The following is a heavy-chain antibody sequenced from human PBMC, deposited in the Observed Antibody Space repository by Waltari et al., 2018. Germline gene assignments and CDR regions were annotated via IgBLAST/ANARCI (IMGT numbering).Heavy chain of an antibody. J-gene: IGHJ5*02. V-gene: IGHV4-4*07. CDR2: VYTSGST. CDR1: GGSISGYY. D-gene: IGHD1-26*01. Sequence: QVQLQESGPGLVKPSETLSLTCTVSGGSISGYYWNWIRQPAGKGLEWIGRVYTSGSTNYNPSLKSRVTMSVDTSKNQFSLKLSSVTAADTAVYFCARELDRGTGRWFDPWGQGTLVTVSS. CDR3: ARELDRGTGRWFDP.